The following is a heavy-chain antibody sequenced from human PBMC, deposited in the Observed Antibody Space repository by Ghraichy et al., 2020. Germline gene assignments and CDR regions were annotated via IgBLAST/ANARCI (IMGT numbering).Heavy chain of an antibody. CDR1: GFTFTDYW. V-gene: IGHV3-74*01. CDR3: ARDEGDGMDV. D-gene: IGHD3-16*01. Sequence: GGPRLSCTVSGFTFTDYWMHWVRQAPGKGLVWVSRINSDGSSTSSADSVRGRFTISRDNAKNTLYLQMDSLTAEDTGVYHCARDEGDGMDVWGPGTTVNVSS. CDR2: INSDGSST. J-gene: IGHJ6*02.